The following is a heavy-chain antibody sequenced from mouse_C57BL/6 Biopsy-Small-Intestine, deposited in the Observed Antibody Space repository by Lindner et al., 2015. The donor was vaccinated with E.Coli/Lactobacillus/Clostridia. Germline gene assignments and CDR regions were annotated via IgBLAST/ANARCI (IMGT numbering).Heavy chain of an antibody. J-gene: IGHJ2*01. Sequence: VQLQESGAELVKPGASVKLSCTASGFNIKDYYMHWVKQSTEQGLEWIGRIDPEDGETKYVPKFQDKATITADTSSSTAFLQVSSLTSDDTAVYYCARYYFGLDYWGQGTTLIVSS. CDR2: IDPEDGET. CDR3: ARYYFGLDY. V-gene: IGHV14-2*01. CDR1: GFNIKDYY. D-gene: IGHD1-1*01.